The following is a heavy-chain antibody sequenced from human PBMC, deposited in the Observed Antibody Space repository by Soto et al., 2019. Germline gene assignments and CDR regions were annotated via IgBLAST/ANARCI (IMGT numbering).Heavy chain of an antibody. Sequence: NPGGSLRLSCTASGFTFSSSTMIWVRQAPGKGLEWASSISGGSEYISYAESLRGRFTVSRDNAKNSVYLQMDSLSVEDMGVYYCGRGNDAGDSWGQGTLVTVSS. CDR2: ISGGSEYI. CDR3: GRGNDAGDS. CDR1: GFTFSSST. V-gene: IGHV3-21*06. J-gene: IGHJ4*02.